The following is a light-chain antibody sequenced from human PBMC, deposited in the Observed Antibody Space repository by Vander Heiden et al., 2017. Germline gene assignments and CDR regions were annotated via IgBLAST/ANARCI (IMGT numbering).Light chain of an antibody. CDR3: RQYYSTRRT. Sequence: DIVMTQSPDSLAVSLGERATINCKSSQSVLYSSNNKNYLAWYQQKPGQPPKLLIYWASTRESGVPDRFSGSGSGTDFTLTISSLQAEDVAVYYCRQYYSTRRTFGGGTKVEIK. CDR2: WAS. CDR1: QSVLYSSNNKNY. V-gene: IGKV4-1*01. J-gene: IGKJ4*01.